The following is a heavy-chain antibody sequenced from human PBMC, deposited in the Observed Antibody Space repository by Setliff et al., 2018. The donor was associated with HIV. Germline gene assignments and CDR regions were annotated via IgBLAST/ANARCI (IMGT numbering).Heavy chain of an antibody. D-gene: IGHD7-27*01. J-gene: IGHJ2*01. CDR3: ARHHRLPGVQPPYWYFDL. V-gene: IGHV4-34*01. CDR1: GGPFSDSY. CDR2: ISHSGIT. Sequence: NPSETLSLTCAVHGGPFSDSYYSWIRQPPGKGLEWIGEISHSGITSYNSSVKSRVTMSVDWSKNQFSLTLTSMTAADTAVYYCARHHRLPGVQPPYWYFDLWGRGTLVTVSS.